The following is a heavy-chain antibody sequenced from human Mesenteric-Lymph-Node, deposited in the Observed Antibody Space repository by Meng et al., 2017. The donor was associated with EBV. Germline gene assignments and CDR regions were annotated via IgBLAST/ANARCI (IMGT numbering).Heavy chain of an antibody. V-gene: IGHV4-34*01. CDR3: ASALPGLPHDS. J-gene: IGHJ4*02. CDR2: INHSGST. Sequence: QVQINQWALGMFQAPDTLFPTCAVDGGSCNGYHWTWFSQAPGKGLEWIGEINHSGSTTYNPSLKSRVIISVDTSKNQFSLTRSSVTAADTAVYYCASALPGLPHDSWGQGTLVTVSS. CDR1: GGSCNGYH. D-gene: IGHD5-12*01.